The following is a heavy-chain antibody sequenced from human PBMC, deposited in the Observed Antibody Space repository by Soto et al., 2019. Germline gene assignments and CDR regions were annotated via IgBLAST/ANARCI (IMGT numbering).Heavy chain of an antibody. V-gene: IGHV3-23*01. Sequence: PGGSLRLSCAASGFTFSSYAMSWVRQAPGKGLEWVSAISGSGGSTYYADSVKGRFTISRDNSKNTLYLQMNSLRAEDTAVYYCAKEGLVLRYFDWLSSLWGQGTLVTVSS. CDR3: AKEGLVLRYFDWLSSL. J-gene: IGHJ4*02. CDR1: GFTFSSYA. CDR2: ISGSGGST. D-gene: IGHD3-9*01.